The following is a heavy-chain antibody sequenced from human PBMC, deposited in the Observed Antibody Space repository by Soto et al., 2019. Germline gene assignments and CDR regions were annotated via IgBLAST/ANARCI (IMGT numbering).Heavy chain of an antibody. CDR1: GVSVSSGSYY. CDR2: IYYSGST. J-gene: IGHJ5*02. Sequence: ETLCLTCTVSGVSVSSGSYYWSWIRQPPGKGLEWIGYIYYSGSTNYNPSLKSRVTISVDTSKNQFSLKLSSVTAADTAVYYCAKLRRPNWFDPWGQGTLVTVSS. CDR3: AKLRRPNWFDP. D-gene: IGHD1-7*01. V-gene: IGHV4-61*01.